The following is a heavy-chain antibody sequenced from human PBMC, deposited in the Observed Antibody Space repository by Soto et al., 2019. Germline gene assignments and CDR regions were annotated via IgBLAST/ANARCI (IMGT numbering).Heavy chain of an antibody. D-gene: IGHD4-17*01. CDR3: VRATVLTGVFHL. Sequence: PSETLSLTCTVSGGSIGSYHWNWVRQPPGKGLEWIASVYYTGTTNYNPSLGSRVSISIDAPENQISLKLTSLTAADTAFYYFVRATVLTGVFHLWGQGTLVTVSS. CDR1: GGSIGSYH. CDR2: VYYTGTT. J-gene: IGHJ5*02. V-gene: IGHV4-59*01.